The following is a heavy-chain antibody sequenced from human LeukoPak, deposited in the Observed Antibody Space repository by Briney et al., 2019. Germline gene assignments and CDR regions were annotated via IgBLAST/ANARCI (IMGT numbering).Heavy chain of an antibody. Sequence: PGGSLRLSCTASGFTLSSYTMHWVRQAPGKGLEYVSAISSNGGITYYANSVKGRFTISRDNSKNTLYLQMGSLRAEDMAVYYCAREEGSGSYYFDNWGQGTLVTVSS. V-gene: IGHV3-64*01. CDR3: AREEGSGSYYFDN. D-gene: IGHD1-26*01. CDR1: GFTLSSYT. J-gene: IGHJ4*02. CDR2: ISSNGGIT.